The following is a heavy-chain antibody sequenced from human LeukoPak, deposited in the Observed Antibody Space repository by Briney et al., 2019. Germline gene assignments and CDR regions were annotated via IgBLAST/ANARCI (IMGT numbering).Heavy chain of an antibody. CDR3: ASYYYYDSSGYYLPPDY. CDR2: IYSAGSST. D-gene: IGHD3-22*01. J-gene: IGHJ4*02. Sequence: GGSLRLSCAASGFTFSSYWLHWVRQAPGKGLVWVSRIYSAGSSTSYADSVKGRFTISRDNAKNTLYLQMNSLRAEDTAGYDCASYYYYDSSGYYLPPDYWGQGTLVTVSS. CDR1: GFTFSSYW. V-gene: IGHV3-74*01.